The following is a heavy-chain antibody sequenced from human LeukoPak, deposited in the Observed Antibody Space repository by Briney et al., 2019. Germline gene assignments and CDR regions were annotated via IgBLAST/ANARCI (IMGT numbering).Heavy chain of an antibody. CDR1: GGSISSYY. V-gene: IGHV4-59*12. CDR3: ARAGFGLAPLRGTPFDY. CDR2: IYYSGST. J-gene: IGHJ4*02. D-gene: IGHD3-10*01. Sequence: SETLSLTCTVSGGSISSYYWSWIRQPPGKGLEWIGYIYYSGSTNYNPSLKSRVTISVDTSKNQFSLKLSSVTAADTAVYYCARAGFGLAPLRGTPFDYWGQGTLVTVSS.